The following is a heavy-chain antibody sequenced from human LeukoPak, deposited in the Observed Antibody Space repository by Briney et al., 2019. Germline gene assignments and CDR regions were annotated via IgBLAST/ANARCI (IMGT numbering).Heavy chain of an antibody. CDR3: ATQGSSGWYQGSDY. CDR2: TYYSGSP. Sequence: PSETLSLTCAVSGGSISNTGYYWGWIRQTPGKGLEWIGSTYYSGSPYYNPSLKSRVTISVDTSKSQFSLKFTSVTAADAAVYYCATQGSSGWYQGSDYWGQGTLVTVSS. CDR1: GGSISNTGYY. V-gene: IGHV4-39*01. D-gene: IGHD6-19*01. J-gene: IGHJ4*02.